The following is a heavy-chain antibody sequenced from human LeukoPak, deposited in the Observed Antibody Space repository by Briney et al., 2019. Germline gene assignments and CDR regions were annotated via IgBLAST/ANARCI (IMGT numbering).Heavy chain of an antibody. Sequence: SETLSLTCTVSGGSISSYYWSWIRQPPGKGLEWIGYIYYSGSTNYNPSLKSRVTISVDTSKNQFSLKLSSVTAADTAVYYCARDHYPYYCMDVWGKGTTVTVSS. CDR1: GGSISSYY. CDR2: IYYSGST. CDR3: ARDHYPYYCMDV. J-gene: IGHJ6*03. V-gene: IGHV4-59*01.